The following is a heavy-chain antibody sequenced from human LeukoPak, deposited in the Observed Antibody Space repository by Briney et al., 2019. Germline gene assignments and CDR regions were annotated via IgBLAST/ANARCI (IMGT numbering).Heavy chain of an antibody. CDR2: IYYSGST. CDR1: GGSISSSSFY. CDR3: ARVVQSTDSSGFYLPEYFQH. V-gene: IGHV4-39*07. Sequence: SETLSLTCTVSGGSISSSSFYWGWIRQPPGKGLEWIGSIYYSGSTYYNPSLKSRVTISVDTSKDQFSLKLSSVTAADTAVYFCARVVQSTDSSGFYLPEYFQHWGQGTLVTVSS. J-gene: IGHJ1*01. D-gene: IGHD3-22*01.